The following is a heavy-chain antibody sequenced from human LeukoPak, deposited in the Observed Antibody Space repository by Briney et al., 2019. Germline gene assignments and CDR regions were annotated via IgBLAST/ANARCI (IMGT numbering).Heavy chain of an antibody. V-gene: IGHV4-4*07. Sequence: SETLSLTCTVSDGSISSYFWSWIRQPAGKGLEWIGRIFPSGSTNYNPSLKSRVTMSIDTSKNQFSLKLSSVTAAATGVYYCARSSSSSWSYGMDVWGQGTTVTVSS. CDR1: DGSISSYF. CDR2: IFPSGST. D-gene: IGHD6-13*01. J-gene: IGHJ6*02. CDR3: ARSSSSSWSYGMDV.